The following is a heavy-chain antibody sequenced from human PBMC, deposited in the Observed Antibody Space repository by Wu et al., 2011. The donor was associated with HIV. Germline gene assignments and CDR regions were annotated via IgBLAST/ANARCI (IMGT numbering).Heavy chain of an antibody. V-gene: IGHV1-18*01. CDR1: GYTFSIYG. J-gene: IGHJ5*02. D-gene: IGHD6-13*01. Sequence: QVQLVQSGVEVKKPGASVKVSCKASGYTFSIYGINWVRQAPGQGLEWMGWISVYNGNTNYAQNLQGRVTMTTDTSTSTAYMELRSLTSDDTAMYYCAREGSSPYTIDLWGQGTLVTVSS. CDR3: AREGSSPYTIDL. CDR2: ISVYNGNT.